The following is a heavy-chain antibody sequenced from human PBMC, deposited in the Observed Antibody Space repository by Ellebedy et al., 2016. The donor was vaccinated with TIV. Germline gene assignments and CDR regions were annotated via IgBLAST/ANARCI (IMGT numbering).Heavy chain of an antibody. V-gene: IGHV1-2*02. CDR1: GYTFTANY. J-gene: IGHJ6*02. D-gene: IGHD6-13*01. Sequence: ASGKVSCKASGYTFTANYVHWMRQAPGQGLEWMGWINPDSGVTNFAQKFQGRVTMTRDTSVNTAYMELSRLESDDTAVYYCARVRRGSSGMDVWGQGTTVTVS. CDR3: ARVRRGSSGMDV. CDR2: INPDSGVT.